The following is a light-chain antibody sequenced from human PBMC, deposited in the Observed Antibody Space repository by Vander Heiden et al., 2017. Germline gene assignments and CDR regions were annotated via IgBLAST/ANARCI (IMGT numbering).Light chain of an antibody. J-gene: IGLJ2*01. CDR3: AAWDDSLSAVV. CDR1: SSNIGTNT. V-gene: IGLV1-44*01. Sequence: QSVLTQPPSASGTPGQRVTISCSGSSSNIGTNTVNWYQLLPGTAPKLLIYNNDQRPSGVPDRFSGSKSGTSVSLAISGLQSEDEADYYCAAWDDSLSAVVFGGGTKLTVL. CDR2: NND.